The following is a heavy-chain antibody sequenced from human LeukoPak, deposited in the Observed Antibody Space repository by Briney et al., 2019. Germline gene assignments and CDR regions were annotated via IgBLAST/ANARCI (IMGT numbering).Heavy chain of an antibody. CDR1: GDSIGSYY. V-gene: IGHV4-59*01. CDR3: ARGRARDGSYPWFDS. CDR2: IYYGGGP. Sequence: SETLSLTCSVSGDSIGSYYWRWIRQTPGKGLGRIGYIYYGGGPKYTPSPTSRVSISVDTSNNQFSLQLRSVSPADTAIYYCARGRARDGSYPWFDSWGQGTLVTVSS. D-gene: IGHD3-16*02. J-gene: IGHJ5*01.